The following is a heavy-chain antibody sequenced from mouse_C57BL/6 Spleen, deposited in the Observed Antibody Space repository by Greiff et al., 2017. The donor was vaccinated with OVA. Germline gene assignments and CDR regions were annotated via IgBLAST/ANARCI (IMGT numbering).Heavy chain of an antibody. CDR1: GYAFSSSW. CDR2: IYPGDGDT. V-gene: IGHV1-82*01. CDR3: ARYDYDGAWFAY. J-gene: IGHJ3*01. Sequence: QVQLQQSGPELVKPGASVKISCKASGYAFSSSWMNWVKQRPGKGLEWIGRIYPGDGDTNYNGKVKGKATLTADKSSSTAYMQLSSLTSEDSAVYFCARYDYDGAWFAYWGQGTLVTVSA. D-gene: IGHD2-4*01.